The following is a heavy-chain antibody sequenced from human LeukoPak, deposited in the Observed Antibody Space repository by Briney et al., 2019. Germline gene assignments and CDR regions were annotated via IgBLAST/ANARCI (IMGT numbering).Heavy chain of an antibody. V-gene: IGHV4-39*01. Sequence: SETLSLTCTVSGGSISSSSYYWGWIRQPPGKGLEWIGSIYYSGSTYYNPSLKSRVTISVDTSKNQFSLKLSSVTAADTAVYYCARHSLGFKWELDYWGQGTLVTVSS. J-gene: IGHJ4*02. CDR2: IYYSGST. CDR1: GGSISSSSYY. CDR3: ARHSLGFKWELDY. D-gene: IGHD1-26*01.